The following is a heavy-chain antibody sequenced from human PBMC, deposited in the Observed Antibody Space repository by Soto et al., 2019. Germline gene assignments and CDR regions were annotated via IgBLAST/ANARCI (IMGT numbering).Heavy chain of an antibody. V-gene: IGHV4-4*02. CDR2: IHHSGST. Sequence: QVQLQESGPGLVKPSGTLSLTCAVSAVSISSGSFWGWVRQPPGKGLEWIGDIHHSGSTNYNPSLKSRGTIAVDTSKNRVSLKLNSVTAADPAVYYCARGAGWYAVHSWGQGILVIVS. D-gene: IGHD6-19*01. CDR1: AVSISSGSF. J-gene: IGHJ4*02. CDR3: ARGAGWYAVHS.